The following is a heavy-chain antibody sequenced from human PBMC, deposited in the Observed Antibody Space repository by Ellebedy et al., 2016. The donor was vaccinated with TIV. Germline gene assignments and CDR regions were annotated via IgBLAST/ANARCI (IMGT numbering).Heavy chain of an antibody. V-gene: IGHV1-46*01. J-gene: IGHJ4*02. CDR2: IDPNGVTT. CDR1: GYTLTNYY. CDR3: ARDANDAFDY. Sequence: ASVKVSCXASGYTLTNYYMHWVRQAPGQGLEWMGIIDPNGVTTRYAQKFQGRITITRGTSTGTFYIDLSSLRSEDTALYYCARDANDAFDYWGQGTLVTVSS. D-gene: IGHD1-1*01.